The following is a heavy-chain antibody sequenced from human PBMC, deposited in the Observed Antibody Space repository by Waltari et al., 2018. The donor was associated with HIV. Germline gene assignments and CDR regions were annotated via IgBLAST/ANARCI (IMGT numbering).Heavy chain of an antibody. Sequence: DVQLVESGGGLIQPGGSLRLSCAASGFTVSTKYMSWVRQAPGKGLEWVSVIYSDGSTYYADSVKGRFTISRDNSKNTLYLQMNSLRVDDTAVYYCASDQNRDTATGDLWGQGTLVTVSS. V-gene: IGHV3-53*01. D-gene: IGHD5-18*01. CDR3: ASDQNRDTATGDL. CDR1: GFTVSTKY. CDR2: IYSDGST. J-gene: IGHJ5*02.